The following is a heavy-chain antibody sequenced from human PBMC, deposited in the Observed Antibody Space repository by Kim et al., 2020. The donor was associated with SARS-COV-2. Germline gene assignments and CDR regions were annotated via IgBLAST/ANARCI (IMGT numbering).Heavy chain of an antibody. Sequence: SETLSLTCSVSGGSISSYYWSWVRQPPGKGLEWIGYVYYSGSTNYNPLFKSRVTISADTSKNQFSLKLNSVTATDTAVYYCARGPFYDFWSGLPYYYYGMDVWGQGTTVTVSS. D-gene: IGHD3-3*01. CDR2: VYYSGST. CDR1: GGSISSYY. J-gene: IGHJ6*02. CDR3: ARGPFYDFWSGLPYYYYGMDV. V-gene: IGHV4-59*01.